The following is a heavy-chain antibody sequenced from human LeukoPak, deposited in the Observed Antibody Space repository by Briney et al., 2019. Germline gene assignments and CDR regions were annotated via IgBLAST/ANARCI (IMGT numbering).Heavy chain of an antibody. V-gene: IGHV4-61*01. CDR1: GGSVSSGSYH. J-gene: IGHJ3*01. CDR2: IYYSGST. Sequence: SETLSLTCTVSGGSVSSGSYHWSWLRQPPGKGLEWIGYIYYSGSTNYNPSLKSRFTISVDMSKNQFSLRLSAVTTADTAVYYCARVPGGGTAANWGQGTMVTVSS. CDR3: ARVPGGGTAAN. D-gene: IGHD1-7*01.